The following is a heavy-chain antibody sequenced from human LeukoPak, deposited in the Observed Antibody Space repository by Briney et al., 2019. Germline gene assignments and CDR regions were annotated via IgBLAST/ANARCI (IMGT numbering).Heavy chain of an antibody. CDR2: INSDGSST. D-gene: IGHD5-18*01. CDR3: AKRGYSYGYLFDY. J-gene: IGHJ4*02. Sequence: AGGSLRLSCAASGFTFSSYWMHWVRQVPGKGLLWVSRINSDGSSTLYADSVKGRFTISRDNAKNTLYLQKSSLRAEVTAVYYCAKRGYSYGYLFDYWGQGILVTVSS. V-gene: IGHV3-74*01. CDR1: GFTFSSYW.